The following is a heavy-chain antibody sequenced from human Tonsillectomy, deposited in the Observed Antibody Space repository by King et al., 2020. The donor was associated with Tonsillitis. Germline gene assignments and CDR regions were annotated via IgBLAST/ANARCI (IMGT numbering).Heavy chain of an antibody. J-gene: IGHJ4*02. CDR1: GFTFSSYS. CDR3: ARDRLYCSSTSCYDVPYGFDY. V-gene: IGHV3-48*01. CDR2: ISSSSSTI. Sequence: EVQLVESGGGLVQPGGSLRLSCAASGFTFSSYSMNWVRQAPGKGLEWVSYISSSSSTIYYADSVKGRFTISRDNAKNSLYLQMNSLRAEDTAAYYCARDRLYCSSTSCYDVPYGFDYWGQGTLVTVSS. D-gene: IGHD2-2*01.